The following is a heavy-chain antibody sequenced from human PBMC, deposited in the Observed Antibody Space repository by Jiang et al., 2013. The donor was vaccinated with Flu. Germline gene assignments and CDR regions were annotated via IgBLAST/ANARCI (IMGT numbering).Heavy chain of an antibody. J-gene: IGHJ4*02. V-gene: IGHV5-51*01. CDR3: AREAVAGMYYFDL. Sequence: GAEVKKPGESLKISCKGSGYSFKSYWIGWVRQTPGKGLEWMGIIFPYDSDARYSPSFRGRVTLSVDKSISTAYLQWNSLQDSDTAMYYCAREAVAGMYYFDLWGQGTLVTASS. D-gene: IGHD6-19*01. CDR1: GYSFKSYW. CDR2: IFPYDSDA.